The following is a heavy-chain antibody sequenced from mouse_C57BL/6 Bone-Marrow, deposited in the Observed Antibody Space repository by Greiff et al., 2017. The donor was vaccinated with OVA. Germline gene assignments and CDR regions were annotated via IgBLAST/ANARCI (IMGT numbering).Heavy chain of an antibody. CDR1: GFNIKDDY. CDR2: IDPENGDT. Sequence: EVMLVESGAELVRPGASVKLSCTASGFNIKDDYMHWVKQRPEQGLEWIGWIDPENGDTEYASKFQGKATIPADTSYNTAYLQLSSLTSEDTAVYYCTSLFDGYFLFAYWGQGTLVTVSA. J-gene: IGHJ3*01. D-gene: IGHD2-3*01. V-gene: IGHV14-4*01. CDR3: TSLFDGYFLFAY.